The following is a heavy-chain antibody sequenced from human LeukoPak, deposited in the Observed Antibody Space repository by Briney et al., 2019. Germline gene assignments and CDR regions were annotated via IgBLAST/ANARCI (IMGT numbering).Heavy chain of an antibody. V-gene: IGHV4-4*02. J-gene: IGHJ5*02. D-gene: IGHD4-17*01. CDR1: GGSISSSNW. CDR3: ARIKSPPGHGYGDYVGFSWFDP. CDR2: IYHSGST. Sequence: PSETLSLTCAVSGGSISSSNWWSWVRQPPGKGLEWIGEIYHSGSTNYNPSLKSRVTISVDKSKNQFSLKLSSVTAADTAVYYCARIKSPPGHGYGDYVGFSWFDPWGQGTLVTVSS.